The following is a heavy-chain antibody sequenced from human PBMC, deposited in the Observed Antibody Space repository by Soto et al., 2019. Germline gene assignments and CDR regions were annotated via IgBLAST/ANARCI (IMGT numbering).Heavy chain of an antibody. CDR1: GYNFTSYF. CDR2: IIPIFGTA. V-gene: IGHV1-69*13. D-gene: IGHD3-16*01. Sequence: SVKVSCKAFGYNFTSYFLHWVRQAPGQGLEWMGGIIPIFGTANYAQKFQGRVTITADESTSTAYMELSSLRSEDTAVYYCASTYHPKRYYYYGMDVWGQGTTVTVSS. J-gene: IGHJ6*02. CDR3: ASTYHPKRYYYYGMDV.